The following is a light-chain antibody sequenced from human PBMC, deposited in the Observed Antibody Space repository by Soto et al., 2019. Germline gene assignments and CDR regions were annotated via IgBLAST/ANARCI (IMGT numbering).Light chain of an antibody. J-gene: IGKJ4*01. V-gene: IGKV3-20*01. CDR3: QQYASSPLT. CDR2: GAS. Sequence: EIVLTQSPGTLSLSPGERATLSCRASQSVGRNYGASSRATGIPDRFSGSGSGTDFTLTFSRLEPEDFAVYYCQQYASSPLTFGGGTRVEIK. CDR1: QSVGRNY.